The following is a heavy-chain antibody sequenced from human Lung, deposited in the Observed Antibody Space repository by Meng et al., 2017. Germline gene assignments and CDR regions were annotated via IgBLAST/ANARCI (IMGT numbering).Heavy chain of an antibody. CDR2: INHSGST. V-gene: IGHV4-34*01. Sequence: QWGAGRLKPSETLSLTCVVPGGSFSDYYWGWIRQPPGKGLGWIGEINHSGSTNYNPSLESRATISVDTSQNNLSLKLSSVTAADSAVYYCARGPTTMAHDFDYWGQGTLVTVSS. J-gene: IGHJ4*02. CDR1: GGSFSDYY. D-gene: IGHD4-11*01. CDR3: ARGPTTMAHDFDY.